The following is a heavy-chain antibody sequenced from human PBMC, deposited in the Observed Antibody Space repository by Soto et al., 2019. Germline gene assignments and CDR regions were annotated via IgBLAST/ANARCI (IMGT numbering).Heavy chain of an antibody. D-gene: IGHD3-10*01. CDR2: INHSGST. V-gene: IGHV4-34*01. CDR1: GGSFSGYY. J-gene: IGHJ4*02. Sequence: SETLSLTCAVYGGSFSGYYWSWIRQPPGKGLEWIGEINHSGSTNYNPSLKSRVTISVDTSKNQFSLKLSSVTAADTAVYYCARGRPLSFPHLRSMVRGGFDYWGQGTLVTVSS. CDR3: ARGRPLSFPHLRSMVRGGFDY.